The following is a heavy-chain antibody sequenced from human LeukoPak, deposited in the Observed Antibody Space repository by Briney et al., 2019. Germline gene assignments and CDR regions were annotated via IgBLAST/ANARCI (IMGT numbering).Heavy chain of an antibody. Sequence: GGSLRLSCAASGVTFSSYGMHWVRQAPGKGLEWVAVISNDGSNKHYADSVKGRFTISRDNSKDTLYLQMNSLRAEDTAVYYCAKDLTGVNYCLDQWGQGTLVTVSS. CDR3: AKDLTGVNYCLDQ. CDR2: ISNDGSNK. D-gene: IGHD1-7*01. V-gene: IGHV3-30*18. CDR1: GVTFSSYG. J-gene: IGHJ4*02.